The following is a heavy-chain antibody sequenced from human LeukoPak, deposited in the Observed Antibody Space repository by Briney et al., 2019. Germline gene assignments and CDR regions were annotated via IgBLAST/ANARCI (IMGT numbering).Heavy chain of an antibody. D-gene: IGHD1/OR15-1a*01. CDR3: AYLGLSSDWNNVPGPQIDY. V-gene: IGHV3-23*01. CDR2: ISASGTIT. Sequence: GGSLRLSCAASGFTFTDFAMNWVRQAPGKGLEWVSTISASGTITYYADSVKGRCTISRDYSKNTVYLQMNSLRAEDTAVYYCAYLGLSSDWNNVPGPQIDYWGQGTLVSVSS. CDR1: GFTFTDFA. J-gene: IGHJ4*02.